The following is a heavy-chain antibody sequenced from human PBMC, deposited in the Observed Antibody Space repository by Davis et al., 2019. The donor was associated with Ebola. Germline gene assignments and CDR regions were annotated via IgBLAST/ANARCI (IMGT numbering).Heavy chain of an antibody. D-gene: IGHD3-3*01. J-gene: IGHJ4*02. CDR1: GGSISNYK. Sequence: PSETLSLTCTVSGGSISNYKWSWIRQSPGKGLEWIGYIYYSGSTNYNPSLKSRLTISVDTSKSQFSLKLSSVTAADTAMYYCARFWSGLDYWGQGILVTVSS. CDR2: IYYSGST. V-gene: IGHV4-59*01. CDR3: ARFWSGLDY.